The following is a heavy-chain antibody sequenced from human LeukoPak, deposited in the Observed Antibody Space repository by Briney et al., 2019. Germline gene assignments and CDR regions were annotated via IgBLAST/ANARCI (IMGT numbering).Heavy chain of an antibody. CDR2: ISGGGGST. V-gene: IGHV3-23*01. CDR3: AKALKMATIADY. CDR1: GFTFSSYA. D-gene: IGHD5-24*01. Sequence: TGGSLRLSCAASGFTFSSYAMSWVRQAPGKGLEWVSAISGGGGSTYYADSVKGRFTISRDNSKNTLYLQMNSLRAEDTAVYYCAKALKMATIADYWGQGTLVTVSS. J-gene: IGHJ4*02.